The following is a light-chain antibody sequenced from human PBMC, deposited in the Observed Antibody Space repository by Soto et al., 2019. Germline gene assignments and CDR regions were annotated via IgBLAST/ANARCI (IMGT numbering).Light chain of an antibody. CDR2: EVS. CDR3: RSYTRSSTLV. CDR1: SSDVGGYNY. Sequence: QSALTQPASVSGSPGQSITISCTGTSSDVGGYNYVSWYQQHPGKAPKLMIYEVSNRPSGVSNRFSGSKSGNTASLTISGLQPEDEADYYCRSYTRSSTLVFGTGTKLTVL. J-gene: IGLJ1*01. V-gene: IGLV2-14*01.